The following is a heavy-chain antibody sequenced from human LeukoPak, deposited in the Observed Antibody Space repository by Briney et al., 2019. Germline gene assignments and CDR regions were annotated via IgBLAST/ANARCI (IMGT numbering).Heavy chain of an antibody. J-gene: IGHJ4*02. CDR3: ARDARSIAAAGTKGRYFDY. Sequence: PGRSLRLSRAASGFTFSSYAMHWVRQAPGKGLEWVAVISYDGSNKYYADSVKGRFTISRDNSKNTLYLQMNSLRAEDTAVYYCARDARSIAAAGTKGRYFDYWGQGTLVTVSS. D-gene: IGHD6-13*01. CDR1: GFTFSSYA. CDR2: ISYDGSNK. V-gene: IGHV3-30-3*01.